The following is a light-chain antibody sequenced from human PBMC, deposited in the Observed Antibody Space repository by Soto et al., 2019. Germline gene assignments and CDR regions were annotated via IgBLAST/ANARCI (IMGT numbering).Light chain of an antibody. CDR3: SSYTSSSTRV. Sequence: SAHNRPSSVCGSTGQAVPISCTGTISDVGGYNYVSWYQQHPGKAPKLMIYEVSNRPSGVSNRSSGSKSGNTASLTISGLQAEDEADYYCSSYTSSSTRVFGTGTTVT. J-gene: IGLJ1*01. CDR2: EVS. V-gene: IGLV2-14*01. CDR1: ISDVGGYNY.